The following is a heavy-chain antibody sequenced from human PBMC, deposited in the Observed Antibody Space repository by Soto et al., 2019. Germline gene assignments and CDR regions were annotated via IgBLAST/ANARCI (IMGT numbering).Heavy chain of an antibody. Sequence: EVQLLESGGGFVQPGASLRLSCAASGFTFRLSAMSWVRQAPGSGLDWVSSLSGDGSTTDYADSVKGRFTISRDNSKNMVHLQMNSLRAEDTAVYYCANGPEYDILTVCDYWGQGALVTVSS. D-gene: IGHD3-9*01. CDR2: LSGDGSTT. J-gene: IGHJ4*02. V-gene: IGHV3-23*01. CDR3: ANGPEYDILTVCDY. CDR1: GFTFRLSA.